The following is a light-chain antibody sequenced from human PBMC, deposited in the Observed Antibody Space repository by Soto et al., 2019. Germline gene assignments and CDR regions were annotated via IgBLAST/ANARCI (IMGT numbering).Light chain of an antibody. CDR2: GAS. Sequence: EMVLTQSPGTLSLSPGERATLSCRASQSVTSSYLAWYQQKPGQAPRLLIYGASSRATGIPDRFSGSGSGTDFTLTISRPEPEDFAVYYCQQYGSSPPLSFGGGTKVDSK. J-gene: IGKJ4*01. CDR3: QQYGSSPPLS. V-gene: IGKV3-20*01. CDR1: QSVTSSY.